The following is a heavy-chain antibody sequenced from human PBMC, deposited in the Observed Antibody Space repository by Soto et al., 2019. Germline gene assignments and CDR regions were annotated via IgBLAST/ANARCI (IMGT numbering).Heavy chain of an antibody. Sequence: QVQLQQWGAGLLKPSETLSLTCAVYGGSFSGYYWSWIRQPPGKGLEWIGEINHSGSTNYNPSLKTRITISVGTSKNPFSLKLSSVTAADTAVYYCARAYDFWSGYYYGMGWFDPWGQGTLVTVSS. J-gene: IGHJ5*02. D-gene: IGHD3-3*01. CDR3: ARAYDFWSGYYYGMGWFDP. CDR2: INHSGST. V-gene: IGHV4-34*01. CDR1: GGSFSGYY.